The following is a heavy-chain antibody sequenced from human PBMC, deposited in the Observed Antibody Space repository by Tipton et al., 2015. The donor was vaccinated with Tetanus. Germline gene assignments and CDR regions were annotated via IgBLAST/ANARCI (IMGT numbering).Heavy chain of an antibody. CDR1: GGSIGSGAYY. Sequence: TLSLTCTVSGGSIGSGAYYWSWIRQHPGKGLEWIGNIYDSGSTYYNTSLKSRVTISADTSKNQFSLKLNSVTAADTAVYYCARISLGEGAFDIWGQGTMVTVSS. CDR2: IYDSGST. J-gene: IGHJ3*02. V-gene: IGHV4-31*03. D-gene: IGHD3-10*01. CDR3: ARISLGEGAFDI.